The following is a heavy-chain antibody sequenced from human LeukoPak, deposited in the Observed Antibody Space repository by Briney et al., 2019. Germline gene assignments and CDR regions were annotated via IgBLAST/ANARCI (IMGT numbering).Heavy chain of an antibody. D-gene: IGHD6-19*01. CDR1: GASISSYY. CDR2: IYYDGST. Sequence: SETLSLTCTVSGASISSYYWIWIRQPQGKGLEWIGHIYYDGSTNYNPSLRSRVTISVDTSKNQFSLNLSSVTAADTAVYYCARGAVAGKMSWFDPWGQGTLVTVSS. V-gene: IGHV4-59*01. J-gene: IGHJ5*02. CDR3: ARGAVAGKMSWFDP.